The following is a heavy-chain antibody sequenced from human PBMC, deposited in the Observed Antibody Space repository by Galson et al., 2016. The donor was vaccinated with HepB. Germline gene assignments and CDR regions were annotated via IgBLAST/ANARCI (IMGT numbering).Heavy chain of an antibody. CDR2: ISSRGGRT. Sequence: SLRLSCAASGLTFSSYAMSWVRQAPGKGLEWVSSISSRGGRTYYTDSVKGRFTVSRDNSKNTLYVQMNTLRAEDTAVYYCAKGFRPYRSGWERLFEHSYHYYAMDVWGQGTTVTVSS. D-gene: IGHD6-19*01. J-gene: IGHJ6*02. CDR1: GLTFSSYA. CDR3: AKGFRPYRSGWERLFEHSYHYYAMDV. V-gene: IGHV3-23*01.